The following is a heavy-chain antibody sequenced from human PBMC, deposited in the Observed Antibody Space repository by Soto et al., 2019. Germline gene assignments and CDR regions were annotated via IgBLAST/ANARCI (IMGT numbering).Heavy chain of an antibody. D-gene: IGHD6-6*01. CDR2: MNSNSGNT. CDR3: ARGRVMAARSYYYDMDV. V-gene: IGHV1-8*01. CDR1: GYTFTIYD. Sequence: EASVNVSCKASGYTFTIYDINWGRQATGQGLEWMGWMNSNSGNTGYAQKFQGRVTMTRNTSISTAYMELSSLRSEDTAVYYCARGRVMAARSYYYDMDVWGQGTTVTVSS. J-gene: IGHJ6*02.